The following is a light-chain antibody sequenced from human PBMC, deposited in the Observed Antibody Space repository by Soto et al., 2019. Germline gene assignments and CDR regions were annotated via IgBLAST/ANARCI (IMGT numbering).Light chain of an antibody. J-gene: IGKJ1*01. V-gene: IGKV3-11*01. CDR3: QQRSNWPGT. CDR1: QSVSNY. Sequence: ELVLTQSPATLSLSPVERSTLSCRASQSVSNYLAWYQQKPGQAPRLLIYDASNRATGIPARFSGSGSGTDFTLTISSLEPEDFAVYYCQQRSNWPGTFGQGTKVDIK. CDR2: DAS.